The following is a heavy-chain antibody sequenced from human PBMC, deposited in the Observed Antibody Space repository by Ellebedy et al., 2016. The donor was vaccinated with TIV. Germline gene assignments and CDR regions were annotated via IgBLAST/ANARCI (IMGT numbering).Heavy chain of an antibody. J-gene: IGHJ6*02. CDR3: VRDQWDFRGEPKRWHFYGMDV. CDR2: IYSDGNT. D-gene: IGHD1-26*01. V-gene: IGHV4-59*01. Sequence: MPSETLSLTCTVSGGSISGYYWSWIRQPPGKGLEWIGYIYSDGNTNYKTSLRSRVIISVDTSKNQFSLKLTSVTAADTAVYYCVRDQWDFRGEPKRWHFYGMDVWGQGTTVTVSS. CDR1: GGSISGYY.